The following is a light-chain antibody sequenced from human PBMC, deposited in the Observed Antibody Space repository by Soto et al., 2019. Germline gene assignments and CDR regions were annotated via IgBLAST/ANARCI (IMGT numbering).Light chain of an antibody. J-gene: IGKJ4*01. Sequence: VMTQSPPTLPVTPGEPASISCRSSESLLYSNGYIFVGWYLQKPGQSPQLLIYLGSNRASGVPDRFSGGGSAADFTLEISSVEAEDVELYDCVQTRQIPRTFGGGTKVEIK. V-gene: IGKV2-28*01. CDR3: VQTRQIPRT. CDR2: LGS. CDR1: ESLLYSNGYIF.